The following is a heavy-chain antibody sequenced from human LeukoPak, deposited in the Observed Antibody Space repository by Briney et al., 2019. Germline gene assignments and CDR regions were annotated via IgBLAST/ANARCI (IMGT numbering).Heavy chain of an antibody. CDR2: ISGSGGST. J-gene: IGHJ4*02. D-gene: IGHD1-26*01. V-gene: IGHV3-23*01. CDR1: GFTFSSYA. Sequence: GGSLRLSCAASGFTFSSYAMSWVRQAPGKGLEWVSAISGSGGSTYYADPVKGRFTISRDNSKNTLYLQMNSLRAEDTAVYYCAKAGYSGSYPTFDDYWGQGTLVTVSS. CDR3: AKAGYSGSYPTFDDY.